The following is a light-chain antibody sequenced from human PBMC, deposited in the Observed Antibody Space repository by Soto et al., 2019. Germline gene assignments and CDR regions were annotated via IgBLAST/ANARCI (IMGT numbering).Light chain of an antibody. CDR1: SGINVGTYR. J-gene: IGLJ1*01. CDR2: YKSDSDN. V-gene: IGLV5-45*01. CDR3: MIWHNSAYV. Sequence: QLVLTQPASLSASPGASASLTCTLRSGINVGTYRIYWYQQKPGSPPQYLLSYKSDSDNQQGSGVPSRFSGSKDASANAGILLISGLQSEDEADYYCMIWHNSAYVFGTGTKLTVL.